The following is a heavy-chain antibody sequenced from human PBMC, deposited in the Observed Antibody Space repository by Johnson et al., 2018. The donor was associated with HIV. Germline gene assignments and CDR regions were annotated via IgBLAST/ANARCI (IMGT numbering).Heavy chain of an antibody. Sequence: QVQLLESGGGVVQPGGSLRLSCAASGFTFSNYAMHWVRQAPGKGLEWVAVILYDGSNKYYTDSVKGRFTISRDNSKNTLYLQMNSLRAEDTAVYYCARNQGRRNYYDAFDIWGQGTMVTVSS. J-gene: IGHJ3*02. CDR2: ILYDGSNK. CDR1: GFTFSNYA. V-gene: IGHV3-30*04. CDR3: ARNQGRRNYYDAFDI. D-gene: IGHD1-7*01.